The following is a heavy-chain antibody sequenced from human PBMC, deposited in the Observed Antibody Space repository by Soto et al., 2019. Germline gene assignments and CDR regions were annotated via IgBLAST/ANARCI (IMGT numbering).Heavy chain of an antibody. V-gene: IGHV3-21*04. CDR2: ISSSSSYI. CDR1: GFTFSSYS. CDR3: AKDWFRITYYYYGMDV. J-gene: IGHJ6*02. Sequence: GGSLRLSCAASGFTFSSYSMNWVRQAPGKGLEWVSSISSSSSYIYYADSVKGRFTISRDNAKNSLYLQMNSLRAEDTAVYYCAKDWFRITYYYYGMDVWGQGTTVTVSS. D-gene: IGHD3-10*01.